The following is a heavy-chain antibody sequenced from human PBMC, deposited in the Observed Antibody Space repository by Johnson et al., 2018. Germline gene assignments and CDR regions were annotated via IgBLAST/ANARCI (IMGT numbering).Heavy chain of an antibody. V-gene: IGHV1-69*01. CDR1: GGTFSSYA. CDR2: IIPIFGTT. Sequence: QVQLVESGAEVKKPGSSVKVSCKASGGTFSSYAISWVRQAPGQGLEWMGGIIPIFGTTNYAQKFQGRVTITADESTSTAYMELSRLGFEDTAVYYCARDTYYYDSSGYYIGFEAFDIWGQGTMVTVSS. CDR3: ARDTYYYDSSGYYIGFEAFDI. J-gene: IGHJ3*02. D-gene: IGHD3-22*01.